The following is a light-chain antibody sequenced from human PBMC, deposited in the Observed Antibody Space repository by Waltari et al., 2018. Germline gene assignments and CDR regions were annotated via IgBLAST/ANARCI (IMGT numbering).Light chain of an antibody. CDR2: EGS. V-gene: IGLV2-23*01. Sequence: QSALTQPASVSGSPGQSITISCTGTSSDVGTYNLVPSDQYHSGKGPKVMIYEGSKRPSGVSNRFSGSESGNTASLTISGLQAEDEADYYCCSYAGGTTSVLFGGGTKLTVL. J-gene: IGLJ2*01. CDR3: CSYAGGTTSVL. CDR1: SSDVGTYNL.